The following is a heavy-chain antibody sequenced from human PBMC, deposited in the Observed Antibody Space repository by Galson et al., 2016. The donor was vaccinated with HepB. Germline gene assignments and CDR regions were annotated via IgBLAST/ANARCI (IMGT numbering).Heavy chain of an antibody. CDR2: ISFDGSNQ. D-gene: IGHD4-17*01. Sequence: SLRLSCAASGFTFSSYAMHWVRQAPGKGLEWVAVISFDGSNQHYADSVKGRFTISRDDSQNTLYLQMGSLRADDTAVYYCARAASCGDYVGASGDAFDIWGQGTMVTVSS. CDR3: ARAASCGDYVGASGDAFDI. CDR1: GFTFSSYA. J-gene: IGHJ3*02. V-gene: IGHV3-30*04.